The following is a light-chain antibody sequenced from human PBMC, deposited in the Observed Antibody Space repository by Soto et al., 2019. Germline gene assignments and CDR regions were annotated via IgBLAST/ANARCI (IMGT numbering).Light chain of an antibody. J-gene: IGKJ1*01. CDR2: EVS. Sequence: DVVMTQSPLSLPVTLGQPASISCRSSQSLVYSDGNTYLNWFQQRPGQSPRRLIYEVSKRDSGVQDRFSGSGSGTDFTLKISRVEAEDVGLYYCMQGTLWPPTWAFGQGTKVEIK. CDR1: QSLVYSDGNTY. CDR3: MQGTLWPPTWA. V-gene: IGKV2-30*01.